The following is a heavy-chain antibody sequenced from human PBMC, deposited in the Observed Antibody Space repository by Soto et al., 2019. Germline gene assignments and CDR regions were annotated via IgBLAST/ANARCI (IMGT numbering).Heavy chain of an antibody. CDR3: ARARLVVEGRFDY. D-gene: IGHD3-22*01. CDR2: ISSTATYT. V-gene: IGHV3-11*06. CDR1: GFSFSDYY. J-gene: IGHJ4*02. Sequence: GGSLRLSCAVSGFSFSDYYMNWIRQAPGKGLEWLSYISSTATYTNYADPVRGRVTISRDSAKNSLYLDMNGLRAEDTAVYYCARARLVVEGRFDYWGQGTLVTVSS.